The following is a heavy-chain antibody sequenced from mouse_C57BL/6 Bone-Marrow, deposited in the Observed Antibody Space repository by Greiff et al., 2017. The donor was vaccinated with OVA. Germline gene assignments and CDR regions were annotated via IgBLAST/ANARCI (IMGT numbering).Heavy chain of an antibody. CDR2: FYPGSGSI. Sequence: QVHVKQSGAELVKPGASVKLSCKASGYTFTEYTIHWVKQRSGQGLEWIGWFYPGSGSIKYNEKFKDKATLTADKSSSTVYMELSRLTSEDSAVYFCARHEEETGTKAWFAYWGQGTLVTVSA. J-gene: IGHJ3*01. CDR1: GYTFTEYT. D-gene: IGHD4-1*01. V-gene: IGHV1-62-2*01. CDR3: ARHEEETGTKAWFAY.